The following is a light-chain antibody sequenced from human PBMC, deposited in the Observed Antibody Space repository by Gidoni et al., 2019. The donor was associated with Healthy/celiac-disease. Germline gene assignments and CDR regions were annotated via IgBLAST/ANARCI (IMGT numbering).Light chain of an antibody. V-gene: IGKV3-20*01. CDR1: QSVSSSY. CDR3: QQYGSSPET. CDR2: GAS. Sequence: GTLSLSPGERATLSCRASQSVSSSYLAWYQQKPGQAPRLLIYGASSRATGIPDRFSGSGSGTDFTLTISRLEPEDFAVYYCQQYGSSPETFGQGTKVEIK. J-gene: IGKJ1*01.